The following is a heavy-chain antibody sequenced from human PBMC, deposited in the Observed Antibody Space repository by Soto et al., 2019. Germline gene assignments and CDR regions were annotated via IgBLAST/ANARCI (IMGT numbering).Heavy chain of an antibody. Sequence: ASVKVSCKASGGTFSSYAISWVRQAPGQGLEWMGGIIPIFGTANYAQKFQGRVTITADESTSTAYMELSSLRSEDTAVYYCAREYSSYGDYYYGMDVWGQGTTVTVSS. CDR3: AREYSSYGDYYYGMDV. D-gene: IGHD6-6*01. V-gene: IGHV1-69*13. J-gene: IGHJ6*02. CDR2: IIPIFGTA. CDR1: GGTFSSYA.